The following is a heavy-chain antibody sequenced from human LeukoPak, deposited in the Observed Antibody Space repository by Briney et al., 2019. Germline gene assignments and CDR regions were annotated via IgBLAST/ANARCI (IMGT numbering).Heavy chain of an antibody. V-gene: IGHV3-23*05. CDR2: ITSTSSST. J-gene: IGHJ4*02. CDR3: AKGWVTLMQGFDY. D-gene: IGHD3-22*01. CDR1: GFTFSSYA. Sequence: GGSLRLSCAVSGFTFSSYAMHWVRQAPGKGLEWVSSITSTSSSTFYADSVKGRFTISRDNSKKTLHLQMNRVRAEDTAVYYCAKGWVTLMQGFDYWGQGTLVTVSS.